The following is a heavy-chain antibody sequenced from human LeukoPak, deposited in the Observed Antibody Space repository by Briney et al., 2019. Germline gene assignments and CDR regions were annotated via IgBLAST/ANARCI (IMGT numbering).Heavy chain of an antibody. V-gene: IGHV3-23*01. Sequence: PGGSLRLSCAASGFTMSNYGVSWVRQAPGKGLEWVSGIRSAVDTTHYADSVKGRFIISRDNSKNALYLQMNSLRVKDTAVYYCAIDPNWGTHSWGQGVLVTVSS. J-gene: IGHJ4*02. CDR2: IRSAVDTT. CDR1: GFTMSNYG. D-gene: IGHD7-27*01. CDR3: AIDPNWGTHS.